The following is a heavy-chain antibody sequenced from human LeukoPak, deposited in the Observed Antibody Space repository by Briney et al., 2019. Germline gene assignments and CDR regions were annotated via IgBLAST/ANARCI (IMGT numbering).Heavy chain of an antibody. D-gene: IGHD2-21*01. J-gene: IGHJ4*02. CDR2: IISGSTM. Sequence: GGSLRLSCAASGFTFSSYEMNWVRQAPGKGLEWVSYIISGSTMYYADSVKGRFTISRDNAKNSLYLQMNSLRAEDTAIYYCARDRGEGLFDYWGQGTLVTVSS. V-gene: IGHV3-48*03. CDR1: GFTFSSYE. CDR3: ARDRGEGLFDY.